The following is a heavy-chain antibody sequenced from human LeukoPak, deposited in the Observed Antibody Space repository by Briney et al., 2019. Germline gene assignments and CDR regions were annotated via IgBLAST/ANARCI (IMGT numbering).Heavy chain of an antibody. V-gene: IGHV3-23*01. CDR1: GFTFSSYA. CDR2: ISGSGGST. Sequence: PGGSLRLSCAASGFTFSSYAMNWVRQAPGKGLEWVSAISGSGGSTYYADSVKGRFTISRDNSKNTLYLQMNSLRAEDTAVYYCAKTRPFITMIVVAYFDYWGQGTLVTVSS. J-gene: IGHJ4*02. CDR3: AKTRPFITMIVVAYFDY. D-gene: IGHD3-22*01.